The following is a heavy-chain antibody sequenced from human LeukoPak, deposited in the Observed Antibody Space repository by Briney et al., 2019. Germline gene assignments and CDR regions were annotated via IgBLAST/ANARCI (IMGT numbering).Heavy chain of an antibody. V-gene: IGHV4-38-2*01. D-gene: IGHD3-22*01. CDR2: SYHSGST. Sequence: SETLSLTCAVSGYSISSGYYWGWSRQPPGKGVEWIGSSYHSGSTYYKPSLKSRVTISVDTSKNPFSLKLSSVTAADTAVYYCARQGAVVVITTSFDYWGEGTLVTVSS. J-gene: IGHJ4*02. CDR3: ARQGAVVVITTSFDY. CDR1: GYSISSGYY.